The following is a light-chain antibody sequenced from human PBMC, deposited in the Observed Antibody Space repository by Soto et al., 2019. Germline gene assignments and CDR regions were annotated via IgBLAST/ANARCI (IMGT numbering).Light chain of an antibody. CDR1: QSVSSY. V-gene: IGKV3-15*01. CDR2: RAS. Sequence: EIVMTQSPATLSVSPGGRATLSCRASQSVSSYLAWYQQRPGQPLRLLIYRASTRATGVPARFSGSGSGTEFSLTISSLQSEDFALYYCQQYSTWPPSYTFGQGTKPEI. J-gene: IGKJ2*01. CDR3: QQYSTWPPSYT.